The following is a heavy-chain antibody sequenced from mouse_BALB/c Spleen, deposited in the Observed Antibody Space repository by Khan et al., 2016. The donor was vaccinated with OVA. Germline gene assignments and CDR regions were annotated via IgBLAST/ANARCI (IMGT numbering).Heavy chain of an antibody. V-gene: IGHV2-2*02. J-gene: IGHJ3*01. CDR2: IWSGGST. CDR1: GFSLTTYG. Sequence: QIQLVQSGPGLVQPSQSLSITCTVSGFSLTTYGVHWVRQSPGKGLEWLGVIWSGGSTDYNAAFISRLSISKDNSKSQVFFKMNSLQANDTAIYYCARNYDYDEGLAYWGQGTLVTVAA. D-gene: IGHD2-4*01. CDR3: ARNYDYDEGLAY.